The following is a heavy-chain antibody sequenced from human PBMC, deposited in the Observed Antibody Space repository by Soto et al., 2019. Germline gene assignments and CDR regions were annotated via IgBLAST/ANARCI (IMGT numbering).Heavy chain of an antibody. CDR2: LYYSRST. D-gene: IGHD3-10*02. Sequence: QVQLQESGPGLVKPSQTLSLTCTVSGGSITSGGYYWTWIRQHPGKGLEWIGYLYYSRSTYYHPSLKGRVTISVDPSKNQFSLKLSSVTAEDTAVYYSARGVFSWGEGTLVTVSS. J-gene: IGHJ5*02. V-gene: IGHV4-31*03. CDR1: GGSITSGGYY. CDR3: ARGVFS.